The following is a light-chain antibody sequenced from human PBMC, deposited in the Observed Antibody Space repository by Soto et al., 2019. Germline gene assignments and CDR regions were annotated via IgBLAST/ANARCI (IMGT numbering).Light chain of an antibody. CDR1: SSNIGAGYD. CDR2: ANN. J-gene: IGLJ3*02. V-gene: IGLV1-40*01. CDR3: QSYERSLRVVL. Sequence: QSVLTQPPSVSGAPGQTVTISCTGNSSNIGAGYDVHWYQQLPGTAPKLLISANNNRPSGVTERFSGSKSGSSGSLAIAGLQPEDEGDYYCQSYERSLRVVLFGGGTKLTVL.